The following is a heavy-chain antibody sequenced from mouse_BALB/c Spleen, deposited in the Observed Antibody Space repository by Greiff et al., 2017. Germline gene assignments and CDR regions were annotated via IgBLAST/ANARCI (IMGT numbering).Heavy chain of an antibody. CDR3: ARALTGTGGYFDY. D-gene: IGHD4-1*01. CDR2: ISSGSSTI. Sequence: EVNVVESGGGLVQPGGSRKLSCAASGFTFSSFGMHWVRQAPEKGLEWVAYISSGSSTIYYADTVKGRFTISRDNPKNTLFLQMTSLRSEDTAMYYCARALTGTGGYFDYWGQGTTLTVSS. CDR1: GFTFSSFG. J-gene: IGHJ2*01. V-gene: IGHV5-17*02.